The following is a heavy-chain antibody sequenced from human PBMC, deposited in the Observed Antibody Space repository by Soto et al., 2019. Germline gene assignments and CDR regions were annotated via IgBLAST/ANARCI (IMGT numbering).Heavy chain of an antibody. CDR2: IKQDGSEK. CDR1: GFTFSSYW. V-gene: IGHV3-7*01. CDR3: ARELNVVVPAAPYYYYYYMDV. J-gene: IGHJ6*03. D-gene: IGHD2-2*01. Sequence: GGSLRLSCAASGFTFSSYWMSWVRQAPGKGLEWVANIKQDGSEKYYVDSVKGRFTISRDNAKNSLYLQMNSLRAEDTAVYYCARELNVVVPAAPYYYYYYMDVWGKGTTVTVSS.